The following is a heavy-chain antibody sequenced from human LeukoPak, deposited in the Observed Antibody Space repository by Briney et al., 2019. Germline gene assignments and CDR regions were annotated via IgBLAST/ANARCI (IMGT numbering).Heavy chain of an antibody. CDR1: GFTFGSYA. D-gene: IGHD6-19*01. V-gene: IGHV3-23*01. J-gene: IGHJ4*02. Sequence: GGSLRLSCAASGFTFGSYAMSWVRQAPGKGLEWVSGISGGGGSTYYADSVKGRFTISRDNSKNTLYLQMNSLRAEDTAVYYCARRRYNSAGNYFDYWGQGTLVTVSS. CDR2: ISGGGGST. CDR3: ARRRYNSAGNYFDY.